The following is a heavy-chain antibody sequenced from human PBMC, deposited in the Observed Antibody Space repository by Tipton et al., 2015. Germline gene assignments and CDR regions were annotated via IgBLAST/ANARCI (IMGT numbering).Heavy chain of an antibody. CDR3: VRDAVVTHYYYYGMDV. D-gene: IGHD4-23*01. CDR1: GGSISSYY. V-gene: IGHV4-59*01. J-gene: IGHJ6*02. CDR2: IYYSGTT. Sequence: TLSLTCTVSGGSISSYYLSWIRQPPGKGLEWIGYIYYSGTTNYNPSLKSRVTISVDTSKNQFSLKLSSVTAADTAVYYCVRDAVVTHYYYYGMDVWGQGTTVTVPS.